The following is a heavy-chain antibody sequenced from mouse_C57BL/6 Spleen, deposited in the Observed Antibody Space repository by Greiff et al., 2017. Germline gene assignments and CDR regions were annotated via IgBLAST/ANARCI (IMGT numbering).Heavy chain of an antibody. CDR3: ARWGDGYDSDY. CDR1: GYTFTSYW. CDR2: IDPSDSYT. V-gene: IGHV1-69*01. J-gene: IGHJ2*01. D-gene: IGHD2-2*01. Sequence: QVQLQQSGAELVMPGASVKLSCKASGYTFTSYWMHWVKQRPGQGLEWIGEIDPSDSYTNYNQKFKGKSTLTVDKSSSTAYMQLSSLTSEDSAVYYCARWGDGYDSDYWGQGTTLTVSS.